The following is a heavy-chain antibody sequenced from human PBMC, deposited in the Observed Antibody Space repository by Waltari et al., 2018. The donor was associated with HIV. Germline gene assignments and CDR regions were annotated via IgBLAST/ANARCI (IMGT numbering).Heavy chain of an antibody. V-gene: IGHV4-61*02. CDR1: GGSISSGRYY. J-gene: IGHJ4*02. Sequence: QVQLQESGPGLVKPSQTLSLTRHVSGGSISSGRYYWSWIRQPAGKGLEWIGRIYTSGSTNYNPSLKSRVTISVDTSKNQFSLKLSSVTAADTAVYYCAREAFRAGYYWGQGTLVTVSS. CDR2: IYTSGST. D-gene: IGHD3-3*02. CDR3: AREAFRAGYY.